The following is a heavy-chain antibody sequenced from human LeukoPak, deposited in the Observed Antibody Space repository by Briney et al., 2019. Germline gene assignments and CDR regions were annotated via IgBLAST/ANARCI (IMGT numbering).Heavy chain of an antibody. Sequence: ASVKVSCKASGYTFTSYDINWVRQATGQGLEWMGWMNPNSGNTGYAQKFRGRVTITRNTSISTAYMELSSLRSEDAAVYYCARGRRGYKAFYYYYYMDVWGKGTTVTVSS. CDR2: MNPNSGNT. V-gene: IGHV1-8*03. CDR1: GYTFTSYD. CDR3: ARGRRGYKAFYYYYYMDV. D-gene: IGHD5-24*01. J-gene: IGHJ6*03.